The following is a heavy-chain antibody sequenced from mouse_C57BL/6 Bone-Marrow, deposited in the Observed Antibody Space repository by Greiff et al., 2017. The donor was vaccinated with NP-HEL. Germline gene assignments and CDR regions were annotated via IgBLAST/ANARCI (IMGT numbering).Heavy chain of an antibody. CDR2: ISPNNDGT. Sequence: VQLQQSGPELVKPGTSVKMSCKASGYTFTNYVMHWVKQKPGQGLEWIGYISPNNDGTKFNERFKGKATLTSDKSSSIAYMELSSLTSEDSAVYYCARSGNYGRDYWYAMDYWGQGTSVTVSS. CDR3: ARSGNYGRDYWYAMDY. J-gene: IGHJ4*01. CDR1: GYTFTNYV. D-gene: IGHD2-1*01. V-gene: IGHV1-14*01.